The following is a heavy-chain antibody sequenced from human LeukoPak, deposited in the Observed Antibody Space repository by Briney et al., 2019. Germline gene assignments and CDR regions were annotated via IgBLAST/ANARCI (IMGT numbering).Heavy chain of an antibody. J-gene: IGHJ6*03. CDR1: GFTFSSYA. CDR2: ISGSGAST. V-gene: IGHV3-23*01. CDR3: AKDRRYCSGGSCYPPSYMDV. Sequence: GGSLRLSCAASGFTFSSYAMSWVRQAPGKGLEWVSAISGSGASTYYADSVKGRFTISRDNSKNTQYLEMNSLRAEDTAVYYCAKDRRYCSGGSCYPPSYMDVWGKGTTVTVSS. D-gene: IGHD2-15*01.